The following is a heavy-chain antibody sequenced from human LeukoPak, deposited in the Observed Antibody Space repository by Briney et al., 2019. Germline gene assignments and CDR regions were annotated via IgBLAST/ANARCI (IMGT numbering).Heavy chain of an antibody. J-gene: IGHJ4*02. CDR2: INPNSGGT. D-gene: IGHD3-22*01. Sequence: ASVKVSCKASGYTFTGYYMHWVRQAPGQGLEWKGWINPNSGGTNYAQKFQGRVTMTRDTSISTAYMELSRLRSDDTAVYYCARDKGGLYYYDSSGYYPSHFDYWGQGTLVTVSS. V-gene: IGHV1-2*02. CDR1: GYTFTGYY. CDR3: ARDKGGLYYYDSSGYYPSHFDY.